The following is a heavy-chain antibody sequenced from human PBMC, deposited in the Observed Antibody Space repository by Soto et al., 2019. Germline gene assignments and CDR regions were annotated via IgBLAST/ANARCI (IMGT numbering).Heavy chain of an antibody. V-gene: IGHV1-8*01. Sequence: ASVKVSCKASGYTFTSYDINRVRQATGQGLEWMGWMNPNSGNTGYAQKFQGRVTVTRNTSISTAYMELSSLRSEDTAVYYCAKRASSSWPYSNWFDPWGQGALVTVSS. CDR2: MNPNSGNT. J-gene: IGHJ5*02. D-gene: IGHD6-13*01. CDR1: GYTFTSYD. CDR3: AKRASSSWPYSNWFDP.